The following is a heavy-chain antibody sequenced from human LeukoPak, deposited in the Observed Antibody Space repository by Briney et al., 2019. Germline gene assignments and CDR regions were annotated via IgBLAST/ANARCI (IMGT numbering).Heavy chain of an antibody. J-gene: IGHJ4*02. CDR1: EFTFRSYW. CDR3: ARGGHFNFDY. V-gene: IGHV3-7*01. Sequence: PGGSLRLSCAASEFTFRSYWMKWVRQAPGKGLEWVASIKEDGRDKYYVDSVKGRFSISRDNAKNSLFLQMNSLRTEDTAVYYCARGGHFNFDYWGQGTLVIVSS. CDR2: IKEDGRDK. D-gene: IGHD5-12*01.